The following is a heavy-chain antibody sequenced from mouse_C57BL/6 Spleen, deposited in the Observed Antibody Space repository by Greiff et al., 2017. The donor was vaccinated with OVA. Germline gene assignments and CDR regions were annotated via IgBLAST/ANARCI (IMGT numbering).Heavy chain of an antibody. J-gene: IGHJ1*03. D-gene: IGHD4-1*01. CDR2: IRLKSDNYAT. V-gene: IGHV6-3*01. CDR1: GFTFSNYW. CDR3: TRTGTEWYFDV. Sequence: EVQVVESGGGLVQPGGSMKLSCVASGFTFSNYWMNWVRQSPEKGLEWVAQIRLKSDNYATHYAESVKGRFTISRDDSKSSVYLQMNNLRAEDTGIYYCTRTGTEWYFDVWGTGTTVTVSS.